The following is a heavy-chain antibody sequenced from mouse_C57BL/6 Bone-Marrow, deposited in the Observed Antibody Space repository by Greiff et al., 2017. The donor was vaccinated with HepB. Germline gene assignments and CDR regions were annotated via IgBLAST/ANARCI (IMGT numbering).Heavy chain of an antibody. J-gene: IGHJ2*01. CDR3: TRDRDYFDY. CDR2: ISSGGDYI. V-gene: IGHV5-9-1*02. D-gene: IGHD3-2*01. Sequence: EVQLLESGDGLVKPGGSLKLSCAASGFTFRSYAMSWVRQTPEKRLEWVAYISSGGDYIYYADTVKGRFTISRDNARNTLYLQMSSLKSEDTAMYYCTRDRDYFDYWGQGTTLTVSS. CDR1: GFTFRSYA.